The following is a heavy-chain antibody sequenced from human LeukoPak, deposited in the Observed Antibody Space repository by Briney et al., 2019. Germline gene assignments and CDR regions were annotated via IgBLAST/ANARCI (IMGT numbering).Heavy chain of an antibody. D-gene: IGHD1-1*01. CDR1: GYSISSGFY. CDR3: ARDGNAL. J-gene: IGHJ4*02. V-gene: IGHV4-38-2*02. CDR2: IHHSGIT. Sequence: SETLSLTCTASGYSISSGFYWGWIRQSPGKGLEWIASIHHSGITYYNPSLTSRVTISLDTSKNQFSLKLSSVTAADTAVYYCARDGNALWGQGTLVTVSS.